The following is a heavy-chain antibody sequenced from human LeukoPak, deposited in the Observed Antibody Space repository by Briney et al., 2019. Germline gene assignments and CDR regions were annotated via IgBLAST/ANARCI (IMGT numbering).Heavy chain of an antibody. CDR3: ARGRLRDTAMETDY. CDR1: GYTFTSYD. Sequence: ASVKVSCKASGYTFTSYDINWVRQATGQGLEWMGWMNPNSGNTGYAQKFQGRVTMTRNTSISTAYMELSSLRSEDTAVYYCARGRLRDTAMETDYWGQGTLVTVSS. J-gene: IGHJ4*02. D-gene: IGHD5-18*01. CDR2: MNPNSGNT. V-gene: IGHV1-8*01.